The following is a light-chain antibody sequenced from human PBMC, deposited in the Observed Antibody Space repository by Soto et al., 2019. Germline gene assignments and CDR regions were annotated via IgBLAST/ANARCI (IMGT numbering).Light chain of an antibody. CDR1: TSNIGSNS. CDR3: AAWDDSLSGWV. V-gene: IGLV1-44*01. Sequence: QAVVTQPPSASGTPGQRVTISCSGGTSNIGSNSVSWYQQFPGTAPKLLIYTNDQRPSGVPDRFSGSKSGTSASLAISGLQSEDESDYYCAAWDDSLSGWVFGGGTKLTVL. J-gene: IGLJ3*02. CDR2: TND.